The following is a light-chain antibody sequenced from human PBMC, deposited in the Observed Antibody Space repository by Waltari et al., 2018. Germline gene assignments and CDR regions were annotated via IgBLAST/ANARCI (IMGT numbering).Light chain of an antibody. CDR3: QQYNNLPRT. Sequence: DTVMAQSPSTLSASAGERVTITCRASQSVNSNLAWFQHKLGQAPQLLIYDASTWPNEIPARFSGSGSGTEFTLTIGSLQTEDFAVYYCQQYNNLPRTFGQGTKLEIK. CDR2: DAS. V-gene: IGKV3-15*01. J-gene: IGKJ2*01. CDR1: QSVNSN.